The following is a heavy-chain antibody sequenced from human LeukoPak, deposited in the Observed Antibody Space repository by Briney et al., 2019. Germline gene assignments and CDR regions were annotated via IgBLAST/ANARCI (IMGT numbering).Heavy chain of an antibody. Sequence: SETLSFTCTVSGDSITSYYWSWIRQPPGKGLEWIGYIHYSGSTNYNPSLKSRVTISIDTSKNQFSLQLSSVTAADTAVYYCARGGRDGYKRSFDYWGQGTLVTVSS. CDR2: IHYSGST. CDR1: GDSITSYY. D-gene: IGHD5-24*01. CDR3: ARGGRDGYKRSFDY. V-gene: IGHV4-59*01. J-gene: IGHJ4*02.